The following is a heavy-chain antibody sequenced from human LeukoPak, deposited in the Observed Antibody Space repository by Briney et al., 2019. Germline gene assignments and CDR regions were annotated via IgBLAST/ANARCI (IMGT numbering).Heavy chain of an antibody. CDR1: GFTFSSYG. Sequence: QSGGSLRLSCAPSGFTFSSYGMHWVRQAPGKGLEWVAFIRYDGNNKYYADSVKGRFTISRDNSKNTLYLQMNSLRAEDTAVYYCAKVSSYGSGSYRKTYYYYYYMDVWGKGTTVTISS. CDR2: IRYDGNNK. CDR3: AKVSSYGSGSYRKTYYYYYYMDV. J-gene: IGHJ6*03. D-gene: IGHD3-10*01. V-gene: IGHV3-30*02.